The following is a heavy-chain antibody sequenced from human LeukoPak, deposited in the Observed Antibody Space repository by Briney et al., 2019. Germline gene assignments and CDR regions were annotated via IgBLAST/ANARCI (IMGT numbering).Heavy chain of an antibody. V-gene: IGHV4-39*07. J-gene: IGHJ4*02. CDR3: ARASYYYDSSGFSYYFKS. D-gene: IGHD3-22*01. CDR1: GGSISSSSYY. CDR2: IYYSGST. Sequence: PSETLSLTCTVSGGSISSSSYYWGWIRQPPGKGLEWIGSIYYSGSTYYNPSLKSRVTISVDTSKNQFSLKLSSVTAADTAVYYCARASYYYDSSGFSYYFKSWGQGTLVTVSS.